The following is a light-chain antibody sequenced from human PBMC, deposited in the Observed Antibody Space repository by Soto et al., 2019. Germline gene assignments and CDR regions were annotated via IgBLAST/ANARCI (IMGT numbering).Light chain of an antibody. V-gene: IGKV3-15*01. CDR1: QSVSSN. J-gene: IGKJ2*01. CDR2: GAS. Sequence: ELVMTQSPATLSVSPGERATLSCRASQSVSSNLAWYQQKPGQAPRLLIYGASTRATGIPARFSGSGSGTEFTLTIRSLQSEDFALYYCQQYNNWPPYTFGQGTKLEIK. CDR3: QQYNNWPPYT.